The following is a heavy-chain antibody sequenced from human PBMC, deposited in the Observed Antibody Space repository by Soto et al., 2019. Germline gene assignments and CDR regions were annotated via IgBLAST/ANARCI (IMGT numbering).Heavy chain of an antibody. CDR1: GFTFSSYA. CDR3: ARMASFYCSGGSCYPTYGMDV. J-gene: IGHJ6*02. V-gene: IGHV3-30-3*01. CDR2: ISSDGSNK. Sequence: QVQLVESGGGVVQPGRSLRLSCAASGFTFSSYAMHWVRQAPSKGLEWVAVISSDGSNKYYADSVKGRFTISRDNSKNTLYLQMNSLRAEDTAVYYCARMASFYCSGGSCYPTYGMDVWGQGTTVTVSS. D-gene: IGHD2-15*01.